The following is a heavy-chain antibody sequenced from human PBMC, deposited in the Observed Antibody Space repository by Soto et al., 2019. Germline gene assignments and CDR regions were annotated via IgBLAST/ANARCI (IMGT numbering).Heavy chain of an antibody. Sequence: SGPTLVNPTQTLTLTCTFSGFSLSTSGVGVGWIRQPPGKALEWLALIYWDDDKRYSPSLKSRLTITKDTSKNQVVLTMTNMDPVDTATYFCARMHLINNWSPPDFWGQGTLVTVSS. J-gene: IGHJ4*02. CDR1: GFSLSTSGVG. D-gene: IGHD1-1*01. CDR3: ARMHLINNWSPPDF. V-gene: IGHV2-5*02. CDR2: IYWDDDK.